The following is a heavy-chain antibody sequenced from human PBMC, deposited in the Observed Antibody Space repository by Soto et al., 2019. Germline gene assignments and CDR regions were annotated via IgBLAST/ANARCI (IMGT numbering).Heavy chain of an antibody. CDR2: INGGNGNT. V-gene: IGHV1-3*01. Sequence: SSVKGSRKPSGYTCHDHAMHWVRHAPGQRLEWMAWINGGNGNTKYSQKFQGRVTITRDTSASTAYMELSSLRSEDTAMYYCAREYSSSTPLLDYWGQGTLVTVSS. CDR1: GYTCHDHA. D-gene: IGHD6-13*01. CDR3: AREYSSSTPLLDY. J-gene: IGHJ4*02.